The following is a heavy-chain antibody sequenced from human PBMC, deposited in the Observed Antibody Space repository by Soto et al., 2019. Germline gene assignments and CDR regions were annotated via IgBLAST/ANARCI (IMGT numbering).Heavy chain of an antibody. CDR3: AKDLGSYGDEYNWFDP. CDR2: ISYDGSNK. Sequence: LRLSCAASGFTFSSYGMHWVRQAPGKGLEWVAVISYDGSNKYYADSVKGRFTISRDNSKNTLYLQMNSLRAEDTAVYYCAKDLGSYGDEYNWFDPWGQGTLVTVSS. CDR1: GFTFSSYG. J-gene: IGHJ5*02. D-gene: IGHD5-18*01. V-gene: IGHV3-30*18.